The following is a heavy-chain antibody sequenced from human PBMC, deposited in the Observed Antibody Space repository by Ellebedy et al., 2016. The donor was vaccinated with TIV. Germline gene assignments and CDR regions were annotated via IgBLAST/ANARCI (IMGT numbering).Heavy chain of an antibody. V-gene: IGHV1-69*13. CDR1: GGTFSSYA. Sequence: SVKVSXXASGGTFSSYAISWVRQAPGQGLEWMGGIIPIFGTANYAQKFQGRVTITADESTSTAYMELSSLRSEDTAVYYCARELHGSALPFDPWGQGTLVTVSS. CDR2: IIPIFGTA. J-gene: IGHJ5*02. CDR3: ARELHGSALPFDP. D-gene: IGHD3-10*01.